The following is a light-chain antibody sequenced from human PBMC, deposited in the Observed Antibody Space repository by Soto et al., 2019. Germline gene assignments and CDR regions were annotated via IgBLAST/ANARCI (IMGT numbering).Light chain of an antibody. V-gene: IGKV1-8*01. CDR3: QQYYSYLRT. Sequence: AIRMTQSPSSLSASTGDRVTITCRASQGISSYLAWYQQKPGKAPKLLIYAASTLQSGVPSRFSGSGSGTDFTLTISCLQSEDFATYYGQQYYSYLRTFGGGTKVEIK. CDR2: AAS. J-gene: IGKJ4*01. CDR1: QGISSY.